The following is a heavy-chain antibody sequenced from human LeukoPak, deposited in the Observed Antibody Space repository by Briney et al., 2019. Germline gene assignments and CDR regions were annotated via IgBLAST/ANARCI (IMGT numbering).Heavy chain of an antibody. J-gene: IGHJ5*02. Sequence: ASVKVSCKASGYTFTSYYMHWVRQAPGQGLEWMGIINPSGGSTSYAQKFQGRVTMTRDTSTSTVYMELSSLRSEDTAVYYCARDYRLLYYDFWGRLGWFDPWGQGTLVTVSS. CDR2: INPSGGST. CDR3: ARDYRLLYYDFWGRLGWFDP. D-gene: IGHD3-3*01. V-gene: IGHV1-46*01. CDR1: GYTFTSYY.